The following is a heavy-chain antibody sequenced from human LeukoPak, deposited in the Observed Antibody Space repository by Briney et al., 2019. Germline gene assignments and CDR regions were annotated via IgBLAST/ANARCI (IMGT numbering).Heavy chain of an antibody. Sequence: SETLSLTCAVSGGSITTTDFDWAWIRQPPGQGFEWIATISSSGKAYYYPSLMWRVTISVDTSKNQFSLDVTSVTAADTGLFYCARFKGGTGFDYWGRGRLLIVS. CDR2: ISSSGKA. D-gene: IGHD3/OR15-3a*01. CDR1: GGSITTTDFD. V-gene: IGHV4-39*01. J-gene: IGHJ4*02. CDR3: ARFKGGTGFDY.